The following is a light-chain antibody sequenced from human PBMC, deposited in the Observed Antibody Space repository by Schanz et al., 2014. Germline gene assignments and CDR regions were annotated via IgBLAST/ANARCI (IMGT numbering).Light chain of an antibody. CDR3: QQYGTSPVT. J-gene: IGKJ1*01. CDR1: QTVNSKF. CDR2: GAS. Sequence: EIVLTQSPGTLSLSPGERATLSCRASQTVNSKFLAWYQQRPGQSPRVLIYGASTRATGVPDRFSGRASGSDLTLTISRLEPEDFAVYYCQQYGTSPVTFGQGTKVEIK. V-gene: IGKV3-20*01.